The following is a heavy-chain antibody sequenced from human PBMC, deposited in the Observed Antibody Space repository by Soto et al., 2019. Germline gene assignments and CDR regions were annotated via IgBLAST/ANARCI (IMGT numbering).Heavy chain of an antibody. CDR1: GFTFSSYG. CDR2: IWYDGSNK. D-gene: IGHD2-2*01. Sequence: QVQLVESGGGVVQPGRSPRLSCAASGFTFSSYGMHWVRKAPGKGLEWVAVIWYDGSNKYYADSVKGRFTISRDNSKNTLYLQMNSLRAEDTAVYYCAREGSSTSCLDYWGQGTLVTVSS. J-gene: IGHJ4*02. CDR3: AREGSSTSCLDY. V-gene: IGHV3-33*01.